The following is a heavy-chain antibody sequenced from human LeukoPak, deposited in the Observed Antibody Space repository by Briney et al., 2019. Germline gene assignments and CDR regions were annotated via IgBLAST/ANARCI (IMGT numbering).Heavy chain of an antibody. CDR3: ARDRGRQQLVPFDY. CDR1: GGSFSGYY. Sequence: SETLSLTCAVYGGSFSGYYWSWIRQPPGKGLEWIGEINHSGSTNYNPSLKSRVTISVDTSKNQFSLKLSSVTAADTAVYYCARDRGRQQLVPFDYWGQGTLVTVSS. V-gene: IGHV4-34*01. D-gene: IGHD6-13*01. J-gene: IGHJ4*02. CDR2: INHSGST.